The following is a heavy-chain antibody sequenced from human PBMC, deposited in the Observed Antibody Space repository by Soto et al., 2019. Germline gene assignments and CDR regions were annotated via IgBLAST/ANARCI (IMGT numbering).Heavy chain of an antibody. CDR3: ARLGRRYFDPNPLGYHGMDV. D-gene: IGHD3-9*01. Sequence: GESLKISCQASGYSFTNYWIAWVRQMPGKGLEWMGITWPGDSDTRHSPSFHGQVTISADKSISTAYLQWNSLQASDTAIYYCARLGRRYFDPNPLGYHGMDVWGQGTTVTVSS. CDR2: TWPGDSDT. V-gene: IGHV5-51*01. J-gene: IGHJ6*02. CDR1: GYSFTNYW.